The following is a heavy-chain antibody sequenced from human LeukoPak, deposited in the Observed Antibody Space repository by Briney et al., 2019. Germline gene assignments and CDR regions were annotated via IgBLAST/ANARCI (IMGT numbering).Heavy chain of an antibody. Sequence: ASVKVSCKASGYTFTSYGISWVRQAPGQGLEWMGGIIPIFGTANYAQKFQGRVTITADESTSTAYMELSSLRSEDTAVYYCARVVVVPAAVSDYYYYGMDVWGQGTTVTVSS. CDR3: ARVVVVPAAVSDYYYYGMDV. J-gene: IGHJ6*02. CDR2: IIPIFGTA. D-gene: IGHD2-2*01. V-gene: IGHV1-69*13. CDR1: GYTFTSYG.